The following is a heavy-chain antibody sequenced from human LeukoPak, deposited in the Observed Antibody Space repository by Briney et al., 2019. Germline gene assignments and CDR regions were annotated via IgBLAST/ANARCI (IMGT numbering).Heavy chain of an antibody. D-gene: IGHD1-7*01. V-gene: IGHV3-64*01. CDR1: GVTFSTYA. J-gene: IGHJ2*01. Sequence: GGSLRLSCAASGVTFSTYAMHWVRQAPGKGLEYVSGISSNGHSTYYANSVKGRFTISRDNSKNTLHLQMGTLRAEDLAVYYCASSPPTGTTWYFDLWGCGTLVTVSS. CDR3: ASSPPTGTTWYFDL. CDR2: ISSNGHST.